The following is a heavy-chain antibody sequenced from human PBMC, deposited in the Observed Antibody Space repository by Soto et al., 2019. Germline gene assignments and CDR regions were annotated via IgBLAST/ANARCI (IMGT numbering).Heavy chain of an antibody. Sequence: EVQLVESGGGLVQPGGSLRLSCAASGFTFSSYAMHWVRQAPGKGLEYVSAISSNGGSTYYANSVKGRFTISRDNSKNTLYLQGGSLRAEDMAVYYCARQWLDSYYFDYWGQGTLVTVSS. CDR3: ARQWLDSYYFDY. CDR1: GFTFSSYA. J-gene: IGHJ4*02. V-gene: IGHV3-64*01. CDR2: ISSNGGST. D-gene: IGHD6-19*01.